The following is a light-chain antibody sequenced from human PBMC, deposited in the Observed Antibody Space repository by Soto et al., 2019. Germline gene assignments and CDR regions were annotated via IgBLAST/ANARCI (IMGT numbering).Light chain of an antibody. V-gene: IGKV3-11*01. CDR2: DAS. CDR1: QSVSSY. CDR3: QQRSNWPIT. Sequence: IVLTQSPATLSLSPWERATVSCRASQSVSSYLAWYQQKPGQAPRLLIYDASNRATGIPARFSGSGSGTDFTLTISSLEPEDFAVYYCQQRSNWPITFGQGTQVEIK. J-gene: IGKJ1*01.